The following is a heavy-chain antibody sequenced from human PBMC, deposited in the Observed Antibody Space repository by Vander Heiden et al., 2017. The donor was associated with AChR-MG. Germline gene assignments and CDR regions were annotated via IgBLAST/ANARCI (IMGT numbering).Heavy chain of an antibody. CDR1: GGPFSCYA. V-gene: IGHV1-69*06. J-gene: IGHJ6*02. CDR3: ARGAIFGVVTPPYYYYGMDV. Sequence: QVQLVQSGAEVKKPGSSVKVSCKASGGPFSCYAISGVRQAPGQGLEWRGGIIPIFGTANYAQKSQGRVTITADKSTSTAYMELSSLRSEDTAVYYCARGAIFGVVTPPYYYYGMDVWGQGTTVTVSS. CDR2: IIPIFGTA. D-gene: IGHD3-3*01.